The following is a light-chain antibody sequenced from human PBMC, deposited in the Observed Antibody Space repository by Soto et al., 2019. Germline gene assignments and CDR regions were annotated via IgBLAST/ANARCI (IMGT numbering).Light chain of an antibody. Sequence: EIVMTQSPATLSVSPGEGVTVSCRASQSVSNNLAWYQQKPGQATRVLIYGASTRAAGIPARFSGSGSGTAITLTITSLDSEEFAVYYCQQYNNWPRTFGQGTRVEIK. V-gene: IGKV3-15*01. CDR1: QSVSNN. CDR2: GAS. CDR3: QQYNNWPRT. J-gene: IGKJ1*01.